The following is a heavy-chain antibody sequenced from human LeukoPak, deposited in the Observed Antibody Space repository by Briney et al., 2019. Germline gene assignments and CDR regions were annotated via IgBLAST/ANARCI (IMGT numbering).Heavy chain of an antibody. CDR3: TRDSANGSSWYFDY. J-gene: IGHJ4*02. Sequence: SETLSLTCAVSGDSISSSNWWNWVRQPPEKGLEWIGEISPSGSTNYNPSLKSRVTISVDTSKNQFSLNLNSVTAADTAVYYCTRDSANGSSWYFDYWGQGTLVTVSS. V-gene: IGHV4-4*02. CDR1: GDSISSSNW. D-gene: IGHD6-13*01. CDR2: ISPSGST.